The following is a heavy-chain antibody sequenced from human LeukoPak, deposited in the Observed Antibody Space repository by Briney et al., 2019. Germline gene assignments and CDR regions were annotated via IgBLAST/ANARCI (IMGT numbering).Heavy chain of an antibody. D-gene: IGHD1-26*01. Sequence: GGSLRLSCAVSGFTFSIYAMTWVRQAPGKGLEWVSSISGSGGSTYYADSVKGRLTVSRDNSKNTLYLQMNSLRAEDTAVYYCAKDALSSGSYYGARVFDYWGQGTLVTVSS. CDR3: AKDALSSGSYYGARVFDY. V-gene: IGHV3-23*01. CDR2: ISGSGGST. CDR1: GFTFSIYA. J-gene: IGHJ4*02.